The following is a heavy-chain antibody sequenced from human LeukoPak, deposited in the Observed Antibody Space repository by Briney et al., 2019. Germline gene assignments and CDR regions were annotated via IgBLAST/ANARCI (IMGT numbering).Heavy chain of an antibody. J-gene: IGHJ5*02. CDR1: GFTFNDYY. Sequence: GGSLRPSCAASGFTFNDYYMSWIRQAPGKGLEWLPYINIGGTNTHYADSVKGRFTISRDNAKKSLYLEMNNLRAEDTAVYYCATDGAGFDTWGQGVLVTVSS. CDR2: INIGGTNT. CDR3: ATDGAGFDT. V-gene: IGHV3-11*01.